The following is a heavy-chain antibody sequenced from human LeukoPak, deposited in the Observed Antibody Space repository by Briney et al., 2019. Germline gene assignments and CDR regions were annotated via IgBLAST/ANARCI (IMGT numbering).Heavy chain of an antibody. CDR1: GYNLNAYY. CDR3: ARGEWLVLGDH. Sequence: GASVKVSCKASGYNLNAYYMHWVRQAPGQGLEWMGWINPNSGGTNYAQKFQGRVTLTRDTSINTVYMEVNRLTSDDKVVYYCARGEWLVLGDHWGQGTPVTVST. V-gene: IGHV1-2*02. CDR2: INPNSGGT. J-gene: IGHJ4*02. D-gene: IGHD3-3*01.